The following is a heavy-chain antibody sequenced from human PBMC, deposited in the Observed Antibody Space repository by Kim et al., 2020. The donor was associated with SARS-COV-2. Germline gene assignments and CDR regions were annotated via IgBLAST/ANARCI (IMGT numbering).Heavy chain of an antibody. J-gene: IGHJ6*02. D-gene: IGHD3-3*01. Sequence: GGSLRLSCAASGFTFSSYWMSWVRQAPGKGLEWVANIKQDGSEKYYVDSVKGRFTISRDNAKNSLYLQMNSLRAEDTAVYYCARDYAPELTIFGVVINLVNYYYGMDVWGQGTTVTVSS. CDR1: GFTFSSYW. CDR3: ARDYAPELTIFGVVINLVNYYYGMDV. CDR2: IKQDGSEK. V-gene: IGHV3-7*01.